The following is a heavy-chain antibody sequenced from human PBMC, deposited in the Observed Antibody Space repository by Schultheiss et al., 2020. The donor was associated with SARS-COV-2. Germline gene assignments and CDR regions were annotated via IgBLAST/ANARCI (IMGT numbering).Heavy chain of an antibody. CDR2: ISGSGGST. D-gene: IGHD7-27*01. V-gene: IGHV3-21*01. J-gene: IGHJ6*02. CDR3: ARDLLGNYYYGMDV. Sequence: GGSLRLSCAASGFTFSNAWMSWVRQAPGKGLEWVSGISGSGGSTYYADSVKGRFTISRDNAKNSLYLQMNSLRAEDTAVYYCARDLLGNYYYGMDVWGQGTTVTVSS. CDR1: GFTFSNAW.